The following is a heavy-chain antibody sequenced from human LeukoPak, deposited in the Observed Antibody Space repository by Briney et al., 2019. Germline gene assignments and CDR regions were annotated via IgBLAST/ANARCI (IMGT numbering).Heavy chain of an antibody. V-gene: IGHV1-2*02. J-gene: IGHJ4*02. D-gene: IGHD3-16*02. CDR3: ARDLTGDLYTFFDY. Sequence: GASVKDSCKTTGYTFTGYHLHWVRQAPGQGLEWMAWIQSDSGDTNYAQKFQGRVTVTRDKFTRTSYIEVDRLSSDDTAVYYCARDLTGDLYTFFDYWGQGTLVTVSS. CDR1: GYTFTGYH. CDR2: IQSDSGDT.